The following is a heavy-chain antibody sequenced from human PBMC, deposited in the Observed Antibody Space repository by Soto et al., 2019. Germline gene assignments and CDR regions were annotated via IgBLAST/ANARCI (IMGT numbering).Heavy chain of an antibody. Sequence: LRLSCSASGFNFGNSWMHWVRQAPGKGLEWVSRMTSDGSTTDYADPVKGRFTVSRDNGKYTLYLQMNSLRAEDTAVYYCATAEVDYWGPGALVTVSS. CDR2: MTSDGSTT. J-gene: IGHJ4*02. V-gene: IGHV3-74*01. CDR3: ATAEVDY. CDR1: GFNFGNSW.